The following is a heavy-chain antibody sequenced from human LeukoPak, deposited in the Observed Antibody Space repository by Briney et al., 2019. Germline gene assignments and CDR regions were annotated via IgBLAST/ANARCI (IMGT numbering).Heavy chain of an antibody. Sequence: TGGSLRLSCAASGFTFTSYGMHWVRQAPGKGLEWVAIIWYDGSQKYSADSVRGRFTISRDTAKNMLYLQMNSLRVEDTAVYYCARGGYDLWSGYRIDYWGQGTQVTISS. CDR1: GFTFTSYG. D-gene: IGHD3-3*01. V-gene: IGHV3-33*01. CDR2: IWYDGSQK. J-gene: IGHJ4*02. CDR3: ARGGYDLWSGYRIDY.